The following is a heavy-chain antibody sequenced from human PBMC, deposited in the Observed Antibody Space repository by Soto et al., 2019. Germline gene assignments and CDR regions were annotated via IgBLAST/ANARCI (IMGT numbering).Heavy chain of an antibody. CDR3: ARARGKGRTRFDP. CDR2: INHSGST. V-gene: IGHV4-34*01. Sequence: QVQLQQWGAGLLKPSETLSLTCAVYGGSFSGYYWSWIRQPPGKGLEWIGEINHSGSTNYNPSLKSRVTISVDTSKNQFSLKLSSVTAEDTAVYYCARARGKGRTRFDPWGQGTLVTVSS. CDR1: GGSFSGYY. J-gene: IGHJ5*02. D-gene: IGHD3-16*01.